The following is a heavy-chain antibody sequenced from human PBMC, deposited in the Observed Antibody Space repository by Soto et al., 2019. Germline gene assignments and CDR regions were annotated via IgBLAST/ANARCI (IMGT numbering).Heavy chain of an antibody. CDR3: DRRGGSSARSSFFDY. J-gene: IGHJ4*02. Sequence: PSETLSLTCTVSGGSISSGNYYWSWIRQPPGKGLEWIGYIDYSGSTYYNPSLKSRVSISVDTSKSRISLNLNSVIAADTAVYYCDRRGGSSARSSFFDYWGQGTLVTVSS. CDR1: GGSISSGNYY. D-gene: IGHD2-15*01. V-gene: IGHV4-30-4*01. CDR2: IDYSGST.